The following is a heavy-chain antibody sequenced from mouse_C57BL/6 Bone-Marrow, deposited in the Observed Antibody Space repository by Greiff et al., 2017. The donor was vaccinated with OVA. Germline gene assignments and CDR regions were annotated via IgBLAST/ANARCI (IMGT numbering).Heavy chain of an antibody. D-gene: IGHD2-1*01. CDR2: ISDGGSYT. J-gene: IGHJ3*01. V-gene: IGHV5-4*03. CDR1: GFTFSSYA. CDR3: AGHYGNYVAD. Sequence: EVKLVESGGGLVKPGGSLKLSCAASGFTFSSYAMSWVRQTPEKRLEWVATISDGGSYTYYPDNVKGRFTISRDNAKNNLYLQMSHLTSEDTAMYYCAGHYGNYVADWGQGTLVTVSA.